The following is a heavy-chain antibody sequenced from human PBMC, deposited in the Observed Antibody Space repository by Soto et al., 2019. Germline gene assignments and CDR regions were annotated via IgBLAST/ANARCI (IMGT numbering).Heavy chain of an antibody. J-gene: IGHJ6*02. CDR3: ARGPSYDV. CDR1: GGSFSGYY. Sequence: QVQLQQWGAGLLKPSETLSLTCAVYGGSFSGYYWSWIRQPPGKGLEWIGEINHSGSTNYNPSLKSLVTISVDTSKNQFSLKLSSVTAADTAGYYCARGPSYDVWGQGTTVTVSS. V-gene: IGHV4-34*01. CDR2: INHSGST.